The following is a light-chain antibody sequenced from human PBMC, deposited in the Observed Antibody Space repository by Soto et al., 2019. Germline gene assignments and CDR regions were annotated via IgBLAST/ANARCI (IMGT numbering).Light chain of an antibody. V-gene: IGKV1-39*01. CDR2: SAS. J-gene: IGKJ2*01. Sequence: DIQMTQSPSSLSASVGDRVTITCRESQSIRSYLNWYHQKPGKTPQLLIYSASTLQCGAPSRFTGGGSGTHSTLTISRLPPEDFATYYYQQRYPPPYTFGQGTKLEIK. CDR3: QQRYPPPYT. CDR1: QSIRSY.